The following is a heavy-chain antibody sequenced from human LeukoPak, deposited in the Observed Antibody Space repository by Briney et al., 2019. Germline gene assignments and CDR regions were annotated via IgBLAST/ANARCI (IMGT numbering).Heavy chain of an antibody. J-gene: IGHJ6*02. CDR1: GGSISSDSYY. Sequence: SETLSLTCTVSGGSISSDSYYWSWIRQPAGKGLEWIGRIYTSGSTNYNPSLKSRVTISVDRSRNQFSLKLTSVTAADTAVYYCARQKWEQQGRDYYFNGLDVWGPGTTVIVSS. CDR2: IYTSGST. D-gene: IGHD1/OR15-1a*01. CDR3: ARQKWEQQGRDYYFNGLDV. V-gene: IGHV4-61*02.